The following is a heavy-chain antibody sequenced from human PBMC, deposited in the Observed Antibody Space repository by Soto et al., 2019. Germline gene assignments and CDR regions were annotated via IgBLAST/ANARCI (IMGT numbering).Heavy chain of an antibody. D-gene: IGHD3-10*01. V-gene: IGHV1-69*01. J-gene: IGHJ6*02. Sequence: QVQLVQSGAEVKKPGSSVKVSCKASGGTFSSYAISWVRQAPGHGLEWMGGIIPIFGTATYAQKFQGRVTITADESTRTAYMELSSLRSEDTAVYYCAREGRLLWFGELSYYGMDVWGQGTTVTVSS. CDR3: AREGRLLWFGELSYYGMDV. CDR1: GGTFSSYA. CDR2: IIPIFGTA.